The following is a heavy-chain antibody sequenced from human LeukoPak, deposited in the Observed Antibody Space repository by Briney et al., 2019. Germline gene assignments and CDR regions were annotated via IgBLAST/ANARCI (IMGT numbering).Heavy chain of an antibody. D-gene: IGHD3-10*01. V-gene: IGHV3-33*01. J-gene: IGHJ4*02. CDR3: ARDPSYGSGTSLDY. CDR1: GFTFSSYD. CDR2: IWSDVSNK. Sequence: RGSLRLSCAASGFTFSSYDMHWVRQAPGKGLEWVAVIWSDVSNKYYADSVKGRFTISRDNSKNTLYLQMNSLRAEDTAVYYCARDPSYGSGTSLDYWGQGTLVTVSS.